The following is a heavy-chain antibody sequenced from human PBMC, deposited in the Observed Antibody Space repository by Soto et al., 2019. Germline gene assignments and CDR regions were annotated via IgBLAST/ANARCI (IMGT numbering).Heavy chain of an antibody. D-gene: IGHD5-18*01. V-gene: IGHV3-30-3*01. J-gene: IGHJ2*01. CDR1: GFTFNSYA. CDR2: ISYDGSNK. Sequence: QVQLVESGGGVVQPGRSLRLSCAASGFTFNSYAMHWVRQAPGKGLEWVAIISYDGSNKYYVDSVKGRFTISRDNSKNTLYLQMNSLRAEDTAVYYCARDPLWGTAMVLWYFDLWGRGTLVTVSS. CDR3: ARDPLWGTAMVLWYFDL.